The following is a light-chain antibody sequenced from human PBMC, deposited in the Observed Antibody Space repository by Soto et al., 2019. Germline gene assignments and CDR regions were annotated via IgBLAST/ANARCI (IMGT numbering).Light chain of an antibody. V-gene: IGLV2-18*02. CDR1: SSDVGSYNR. Sequence: QSALTQPPSVSGSPGQSVTISCTGTSSDVGSYNRVSWYQQPPGTAPKLMICQVSNRPSGVPDRFSGSKSGNTASLTISGLQAEEEADYYCSSYTSSGTWVFGGGTKVTVL. CDR3: SSYTSSGTWV. CDR2: QVS. J-gene: IGLJ3*02.